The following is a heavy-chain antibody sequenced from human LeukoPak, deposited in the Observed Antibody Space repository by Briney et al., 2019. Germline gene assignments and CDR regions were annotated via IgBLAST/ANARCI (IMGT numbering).Heavy chain of an antibody. J-gene: IGHJ6*02. CDR3: ASPGVVPAAKNHYYYYYYGMDV. CDR1: GYTFTGYH. V-gene: IGHV1-2*06. D-gene: IGHD2-2*01. CDR2: INPDSGDT. Sequence: ASVKVSCKASGYTFTGYHMHWVRQAPGQGLEWMGRINPDSGDTNYAQRFQGRVAMTRDTSISTAFMELTRLRSDDTAVYYCASPGVVPAAKNHYYYYYYGMDVWGQGTTVTVSS.